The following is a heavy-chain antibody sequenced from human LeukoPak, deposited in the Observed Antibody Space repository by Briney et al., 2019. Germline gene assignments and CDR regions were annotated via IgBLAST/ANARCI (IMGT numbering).Heavy chain of an antibody. Sequence: GGSLRLSCAASGFTFDDYAMHWVRQAPGKGLEWVSGISWNSGSIGYADSVKGRFTISRDNAKNSLYLQMNSLRAEDTALYYCAKDITASGRAEYFQHWGQGTLVTVSS. CDR2: ISWNSGSI. CDR1: GFTFDDYA. J-gene: IGHJ1*01. CDR3: AKDITASGRAEYFQH. V-gene: IGHV3-9*01. D-gene: IGHD6-13*01.